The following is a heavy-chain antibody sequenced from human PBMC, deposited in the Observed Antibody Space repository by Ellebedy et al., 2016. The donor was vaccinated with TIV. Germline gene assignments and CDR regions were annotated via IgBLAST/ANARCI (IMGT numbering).Heavy chain of an antibody. J-gene: IGHJ5*02. CDR3: AREGFNP. CDR2: INANSGAT. Sequence: AASVKVSCKASGYTFTGYYMHWVRQAPGQGLAWMGWINANSGATKYAQKFQGRVTLTRNTSISTAYMELNRLRSDDTAVYYCAREGFNPWGQGTLVTVSS. V-gene: IGHV1-2*02. CDR1: GYTFTGYY.